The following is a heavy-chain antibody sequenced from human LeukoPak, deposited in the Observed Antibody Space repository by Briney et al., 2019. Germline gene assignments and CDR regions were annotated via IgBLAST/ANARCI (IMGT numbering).Heavy chain of an antibody. J-gene: IGHJ6*03. V-gene: IGHV3-21*01. CDR2: ISSSSSYI. D-gene: IGHD1-26*01. CDR1: GFTFSSYS. Sequence: MTGGSLRLSCAASGFTFSSYSMNWVRQAPGKGLEWVSSISSSSSYIYYADSVKGRFTISRDNAKNSLYLQMNSLRAEDTAVYYCARGPSALGYYYYMDVWGKGTTVTISS. CDR3: ARGPSALGYYYYMDV.